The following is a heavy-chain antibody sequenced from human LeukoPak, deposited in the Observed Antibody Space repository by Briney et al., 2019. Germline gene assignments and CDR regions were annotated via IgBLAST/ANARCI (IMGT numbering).Heavy chain of an antibody. CDR1: GYTFTRNY. CDR3: ARGYCSGGSCYSVENWFDP. Sequence: ASVKVSCKADGYTFTRNYMFWVRQAPGQGLEWMGRINPNSGGTNYAQKFQGRVTMTRDTSISTAYMELSRLRSDDTAVYYCARGYCSGGSCYSVENWFDPWGQGTLVTVSS. CDR2: INPNSGGT. V-gene: IGHV1-2*06. J-gene: IGHJ5*02. D-gene: IGHD2-15*01.